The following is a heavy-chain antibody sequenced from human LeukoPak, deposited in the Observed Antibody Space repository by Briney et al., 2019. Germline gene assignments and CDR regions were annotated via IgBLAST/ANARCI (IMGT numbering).Heavy chain of an antibody. V-gene: IGHV4-30-2*05. CDR3: ARGRGLLRFDY. D-gene: IGHD2-15*01. Sequence: SQTLSLTCAVSGGSISSGGYSWSWIRQPPGKGLEWIGYIYHSGSTYYNPSLKSRVTISVDTSKNQFSLKLSSVTAADTAVYYCARGRGLLRFDYWGQGTLVTVSS. J-gene: IGHJ4*02. CDR2: IYHSGST. CDR1: GGSISSGGYS.